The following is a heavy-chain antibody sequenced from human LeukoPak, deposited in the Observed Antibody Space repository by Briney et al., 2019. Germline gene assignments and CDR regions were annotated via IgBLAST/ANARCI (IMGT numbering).Heavy chain of an antibody. V-gene: IGHV4-38-2*01. CDR1: GYSISSGYY. J-gene: IGHJ4*02. CDR3: ARHLREYSYGHGSYY. D-gene: IGHD5-18*01. Sequence: SETLFLTCAVSGYSISSGYYWGWIRQPPGKGLEWIGSIYHSGGTYYNPSLKSRVTISVDTSKNQFSLKLSAVTAADTAVYYCARHLREYSYGHGSYYWGQGTLVTVSS. CDR2: IYHSGGT.